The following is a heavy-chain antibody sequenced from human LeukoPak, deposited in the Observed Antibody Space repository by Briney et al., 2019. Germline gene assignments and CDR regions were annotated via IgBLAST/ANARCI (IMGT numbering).Heavy chain of an antibody. CDR2: ISYDGGNQ. CDR3: ARGIAVAGPPFDY. D-gene: IGHD6-19*01. V-gene: IGHV3-30-3*01. J-gene: IGHJ4*02. CDR1: GFTFSSYS. Sequence: GGSLRLSCAASGFTFSSYSMHWVRQAPGKGLEWVAIISYDGGNQYYADSVKGRFTISRDDSKNTLSLQMNSLRAEDTAVYYCARGIAVAGPPFDYWGQGTLVTVSS.